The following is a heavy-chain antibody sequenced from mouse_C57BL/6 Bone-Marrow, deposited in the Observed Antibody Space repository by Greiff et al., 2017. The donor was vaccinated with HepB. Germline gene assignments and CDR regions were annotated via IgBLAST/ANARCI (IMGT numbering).Heavy chain of an antibody. J-gene: IGHJ2*01. CDR2: INPGSGGT. Sequence: QVQLQQSGAELVRPGTSVKVSCKASGYAFTNYLIEWVKQRPGQGLEWIGVINPGSGGTNYNEKFKGKATLTADKSSSTAYMQLSSLTSEDSAVYFCAREYNSSGTYYFDYWGQGTTLTVSS. CDR3: AREYNSSGTYYFDY. CDR1: GYAFTNYL. D-gene: IGHD3-2*02. V-gene: IGHV1-54*01.